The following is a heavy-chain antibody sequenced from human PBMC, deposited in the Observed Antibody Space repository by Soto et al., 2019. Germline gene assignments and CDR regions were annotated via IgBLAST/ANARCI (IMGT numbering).Heavy chain of an antibody. V-gene: IGHV3-66*01. CDR3: ARAQKTYYYDSSGSPSFDY. D-gene: IGHD3-22*01. J-gene: IGHJ4*02. Sequence: PGGSLRLSCAASGFTVRSNYMSWVRQAPGKGLEWVSVIYSGGSTYYADSVKGRFTISRDNSKNTLYLQMNSLRAEDTAVYYCARAQKTYYYDSSGSPSFDYWGQGT. CDR2: IYSGGST. CDR1: GFTVRSNY.